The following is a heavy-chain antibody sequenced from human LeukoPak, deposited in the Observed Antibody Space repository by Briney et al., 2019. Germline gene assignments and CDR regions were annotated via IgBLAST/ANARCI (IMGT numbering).Heavy chain of an antibody. V-gene: IGHV3-30-3*01. CDR3: AREVTTSSWRAFDI. Sequence: GGSLRLSCAASGFTFGSYSMHWVRQAPGKGLEWVAVISFDGNDKYHADSVKGRFTISRDNSKNTLFLQMNSLRAEDTAVYYCAREVTTSSWRAFDIWGQGTMVTVSS. D-gene: IGHD6-13*01. CDR1: GFTFGSYS. J-gene: IGHJ3*02. CDR2: ISFDGNDK.